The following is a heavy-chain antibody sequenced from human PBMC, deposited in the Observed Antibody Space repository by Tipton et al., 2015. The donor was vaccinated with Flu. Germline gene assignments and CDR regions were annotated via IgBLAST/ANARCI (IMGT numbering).Heavy chain of an antibody. D-gene: IGHD3-16*01. CDR1: GGSISSSTYY. J-gene: IGHJ5*02. CDR3: ARGVSTTSSASDNDYTDP. Sequence: TLSLTCTVSGGSISSSTYYWGWIRQPPGKGLEWVGNIYYSGTTYYNPSLQSRVTISADPSKNQFSLKLSSVTAADTAVYYCARGVSTTSSASDNDYTDPWSQGTLVTMS. V-gene: IGHV4-39*07. CDR2: IYYSGTT.